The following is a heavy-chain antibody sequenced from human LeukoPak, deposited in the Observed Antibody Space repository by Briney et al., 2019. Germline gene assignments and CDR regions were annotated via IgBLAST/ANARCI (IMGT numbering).Heavy chain of an antibody. CDR3: ANSGGFGEFPFDY. Sequence: SETLSLTCTVSGGSISSYYWSWIRQPPGKGLEWIGYIYYSGSTNYNPSLKSRVTISVDTSKNQFSLKLSSVTAADTAVYYCANSGGFGEFPFDYWGQGTLVTGSS. V-gene: IGHV4-59*12. D-gene: IGHD3-10*01. CDR2: IYYSGST. J-gene: IGHJ4*02. CDR1: GGSISSYY.